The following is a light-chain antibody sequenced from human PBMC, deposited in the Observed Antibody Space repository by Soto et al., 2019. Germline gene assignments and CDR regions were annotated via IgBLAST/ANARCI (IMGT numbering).Light chain of an antibody. CDR1: SSDVGTYNR. Sequence: QSALTQPPSVSGSPGQSVTISCTGTSSDVGTYNRVSWYQQPPGTAPKLMIYEVTNRPSGVPDRFSGSKSGDTASLTISGLQAEDEADYYCSSFTSSSTWVFGTGTKAHRP. CDR2: EVT. V-gene: IGLV2-18*02. CDR3: SSFTSSSTWV. J-gene: IGLJ1*01.